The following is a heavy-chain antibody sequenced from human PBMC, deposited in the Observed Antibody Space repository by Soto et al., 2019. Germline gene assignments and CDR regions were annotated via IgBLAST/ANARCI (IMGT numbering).Heavy chain of an antibody. V-gene: IGHV4-61*05. Sequence: PSETLSLTCTVSGGSISSSSYYWSWIRQPPGKGLEWIGYIYFRGSTNYNPSLKSRVTISVDTSKNQFSLKLSSVTAADTAVYYCASHMVRGVPFGYWGQGTLVTVSS. CDR3: ASHMVRGVPFGY. CDR2: IYFRGST. D-gene: IGHD3-10*01. J-gene: IGHJ4*02. CDR1: GGSISSSSYY.